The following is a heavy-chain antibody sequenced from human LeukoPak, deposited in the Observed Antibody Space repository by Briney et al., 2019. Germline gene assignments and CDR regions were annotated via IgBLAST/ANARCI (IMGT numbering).Heavy chain of an antibody. CDR2: IYPGDSDT. CDR3: ARGYCSGGSCLGHQYYFDY. D-gene: IGHD2-15*01. V-gene: IGHV5-51*01. CDR1: GYSFTSYW. Sequence: GESLKISCKGSGYSFTSYWIGWVRQMPGEGLEWMGIIYPGDSDTRYSPSFQGQVTISADKSISTAYLQWSSLKASDTAMYYCARGYCSGGSCLGHQYYFDYWGQGTLVTVSS. J-gene: IGHJ4*02.